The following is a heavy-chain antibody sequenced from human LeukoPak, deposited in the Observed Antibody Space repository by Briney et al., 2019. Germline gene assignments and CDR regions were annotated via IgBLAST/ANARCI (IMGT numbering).Heavy chain of an antibody. J-gene: IGHJ4*02. CDR1: GFTFSSYG. CDR3: AKEDEYYYDSSGYSYFDY. V-gene: IGHV3-33*06. CDR2: IWYDGSNK. D-gene: IGHD3-22*01. Sequence: TGGSLRLSCAASGFTFSSYGMHWVRQAPGKGLEWVAVIWYDGSNKYYVDSVKGRFTISRDNSKNTLYLQMNSLRAEDTAVYYCAKEDEYYYDSSGYSYFDYWGQGTLVTVSS.